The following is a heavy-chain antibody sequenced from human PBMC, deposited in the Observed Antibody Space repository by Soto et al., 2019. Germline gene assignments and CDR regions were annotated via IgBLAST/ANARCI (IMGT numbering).Heavy chain of an antibody. CDR1: GFTFSSYA. CDR2: ISGSGGST. CDR3: AKTTIYDYIWGSYRSPLDY. D-gene: IGHD3-16*02. Sequence: EVQLLESGGGLVQPGGSLRLSCAASGFTFSSYAMSWVRQAPGKGLEWVSAISGSGGSTYYAASVKGRFTISRENSKNKLYLQMNSLRAEETAVYYCAKTTIYDYIWGSYRSPLDYWGQGALVTVPS. J-gene: IGHJ4*02. V-gene: IGHV3-23*01.